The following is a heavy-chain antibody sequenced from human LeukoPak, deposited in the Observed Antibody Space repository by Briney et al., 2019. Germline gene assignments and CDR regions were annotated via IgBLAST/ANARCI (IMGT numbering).Heavy chain of an antibody. V-gene: IGHV4-61*01. J-gene: IGHJ4*02. CDR3: ARDRDSSGWFDY. CDR2: ISLSGST. D-gene: IGHD6-19*01. CDR1: GGSLSGDNYY. Sequence: SETLSLTCTPSGGSLSGDNYYWSWIRQPPGKGLQWIAYISLSGSTNYNPSLKSRVTMSVDTSKNQFSLKLSSVTAADTAFYYCARDRDSSGWFDYWGQGTLVTVSS.